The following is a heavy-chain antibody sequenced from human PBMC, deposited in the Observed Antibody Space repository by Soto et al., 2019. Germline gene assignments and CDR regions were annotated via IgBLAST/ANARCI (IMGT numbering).Heavy chain of an antibody. V-gene: IGHV4-4*02. CDR2: IYHSGST. D-gene: IGHD6-13*01. CDR1: GGSISSSNW. J-gene: IGHJ4*02. Sequence: TSETLSLTCAVSGGSISSSNWWSWVRQPPGKGLEWIGEIYHSGSTNYNPSLKSRVTISVDKSKNQFSLKLSSVTAADTAVYYCAAHQRLVFVGTSYWGQGTLVTVSS. CDR3: AAHQRLVFVGTSY.